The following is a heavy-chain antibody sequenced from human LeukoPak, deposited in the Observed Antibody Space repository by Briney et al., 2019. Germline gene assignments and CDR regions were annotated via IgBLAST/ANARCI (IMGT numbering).Heavy chain of an antibody. CDR2: ISPVFGTA. V-gene: IGHV1-69*05. Sequence: ASVKVSCKISGGSFRGYGFTWVRQAPGRGLEWMGGISPVFGTATYAQKFKGRVTLTTDESTSTAYMEVSSLRHEDTAIYYCAAEAVHDSGGYYPSLDYWGQGTLVTVSS. D-gene: IGHD3-22*01. J-gene: IGHJ4*02. CDR1: GGSFRGYG. CDR3: AAEAVHDSGGYYPSLDY.